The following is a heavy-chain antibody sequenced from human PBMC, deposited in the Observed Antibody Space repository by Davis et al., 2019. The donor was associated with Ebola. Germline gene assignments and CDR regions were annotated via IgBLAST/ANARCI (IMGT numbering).Heavy chain of an antibody. V-gene: IGHV3-7*01. Sequence: GGSLRLSCAASGFTFSDYWMSWVRQAPGKGLEWVAKIKENGREKYYVDSVKGRFTISRDNAKNSLYLQMNSLRAEETAVYYCARDLPGGGGLRYYDILTGYYTNAPLGYWGQGTLVTVSS. CDR3: ARDLPGGGGLRYYDILTGYYTNAPLGY. CDR2: IKENGREK. J-gene: IGHJ4*02. CDR1: GFTFSDYW. D-gene: IGHD3-9*01.